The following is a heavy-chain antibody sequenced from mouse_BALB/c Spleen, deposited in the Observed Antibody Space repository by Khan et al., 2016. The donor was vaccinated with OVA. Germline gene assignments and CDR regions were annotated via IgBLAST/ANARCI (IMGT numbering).Heavy chain of an antibody. CDR1: NFSLTNYG. CDR2: IWRGGST. V-gene: IGHV2-5*01. Sequence: QVQLQQSGPGLVQPSQSLSITCTVSNFSLTNYGVHWVRQSPGKGLEWLGVIWRGGSTDYNAAFMSRLSITKDNSKRQVFFKMNSLQADDTAIYYCAKKQAGYAMDYWGQGTSVTVSS. CDR3: AKKQAGYAMDY. J-gene: IGHJ4*01.